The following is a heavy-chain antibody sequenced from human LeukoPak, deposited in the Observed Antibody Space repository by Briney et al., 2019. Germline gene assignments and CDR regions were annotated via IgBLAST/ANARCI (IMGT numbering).Heavy chain of an antibody. CDR1: GGSISSYY. CDR3: ARDPEDYGSGSL. V-gene: IGHV4-59*01. D-gene: IGHD3-10*01. CDR2: IYYSGST. J-gene: IGHJ4*02. Sequence: PSETLSLTCTVAGGSISSYYWSWIRQPPGKGLEWIGYIYYSGSTNYNTSLKSRVTISVDTSKNQFSLKLSSVTAADTAVYYCARDPEDYGSGSLWGQGTLVTVSS.